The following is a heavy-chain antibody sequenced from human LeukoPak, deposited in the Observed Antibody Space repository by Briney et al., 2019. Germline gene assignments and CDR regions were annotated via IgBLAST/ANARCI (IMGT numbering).Heavy chain of an antibody. V-gene: IGHV1-46*03. D-gene: IGHD2-21*02. J-gene: IGHJ4*02. Sequence: ASVKVSCKASGYTFTSYGISWVRQAPGQGLEWMGIINPSGGSTSYAQKFQGRVTMTRDTSTSTVYMELSSLRSEDTAVYYCARGNLAYCGGDCPGGYWGQGTLVTVSS. CDR1: GYTFTSYG. CDR2: INPSGGST. CDR3: ARGNLAYCGGDCPGGY.